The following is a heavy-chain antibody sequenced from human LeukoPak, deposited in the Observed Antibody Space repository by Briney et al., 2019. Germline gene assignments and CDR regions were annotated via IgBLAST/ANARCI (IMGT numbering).Heavy chain of an antibody. CDR2: VSPGGYT. Sequence: SETLSLTCAVSGVSISDYYWSWIRQCPGKGLEWIGEVSPGGYTNYNPSLKSRVIISEDTSESHLSLRLRSVTAADTAMCYCGRIRCGHGQDMCYNHWAQGTLVTVSS. J-gene: IGHJ5*02. D-gene: IGHD2-15*01. CDR1: GVSISDYY. CDR3: GRIRCGHGQDMCYNH. V-gene: IGHV4-34*01.